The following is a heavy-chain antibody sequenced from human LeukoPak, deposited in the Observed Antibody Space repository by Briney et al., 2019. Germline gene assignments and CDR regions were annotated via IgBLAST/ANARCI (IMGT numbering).Heavy chain of an antibody. CDR2: IDRDDDK. D-gene: IGHD6-19*01. V-gene: IGHV2-70*11. J-gene: IGHJ4*02. CDR1: GFSLSTNGMC. CDR3: ARTPYSSGFAWEDY. Sequence: SGPTLVNPTQTLTLTCTFSGFSLSTNGMCVSWIRQPPGKALEWLARIDRDDDKYYSTSLKTRLTISKDTSKNQVVLRMTNMDPVDTATYYCARTPYSSGFAWEDYWGQGTLVTVSS.